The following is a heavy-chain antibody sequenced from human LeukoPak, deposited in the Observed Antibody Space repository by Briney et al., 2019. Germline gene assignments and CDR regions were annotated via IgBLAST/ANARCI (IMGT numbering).Heavy chain of an antibody. J-gene: IGHJ4*02. CDR1: GFTFSSYG. CDR2: IRYDGSNK. Sequence: GGSLRLSCAASGFTFSSYGMHWVRQAPGKGLEWVAFIRYDGSNKYYADSVKGRLTISRDNSKNTLYLQMNSLRAEDTAVYYCAKSLGQQLALDYWGQGTLVTVSS. CDR3: AKSLGQQLALDY. V-gene: IGHV3-30*02. D-gene: IGHD6-13*01.